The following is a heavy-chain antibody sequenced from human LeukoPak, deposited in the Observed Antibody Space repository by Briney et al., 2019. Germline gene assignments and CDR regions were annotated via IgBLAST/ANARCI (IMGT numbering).Heavy chain of an antibody. Sequence: SETLSLACTVSGGSISSYYWGWIRQPPGKGLEWIGSIYYSGSTYYNPSLKSRVTISVGTSKNQFSLKLSSVTAADTAVYYCARIITMIVVRAFDIWGQGTMVTVSS. D-gene: IGHD3-22*01. CDR2: IYYSGST. CDR1: GGSISSYY. V-gene: IGHV4-39*01. J-gene: IGHJ3*02. CDR3: ARIITMIVVRAFDI.